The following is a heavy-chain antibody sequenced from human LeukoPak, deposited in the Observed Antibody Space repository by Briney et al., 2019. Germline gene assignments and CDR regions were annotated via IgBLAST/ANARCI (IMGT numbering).Heavy chain of an antibody. CDR3: ARAASSWSFDY. CDR2: IYYSGIT. J-gene: IGHJ4*02. CDR1: GGSISSYY. D-gene: IGHD6-13*01. Sequence: PSETLSLTCTVSGGSISSYYWSWIRQPPGKGLEWIGYIYYSGITNYSPSLKSRVTISVDTSKNQFSLKLNSVAAADTAVYYCARAASSWSFDYWGQGTLVTVSS. V-gene: IGHV4-59*01.